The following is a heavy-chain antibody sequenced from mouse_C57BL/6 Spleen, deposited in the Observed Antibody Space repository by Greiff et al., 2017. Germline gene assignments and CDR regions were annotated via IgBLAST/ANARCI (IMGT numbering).Heavy chain of an antibody. CDR2: IYPGSGST. Sequence: QVQLQQPGAELVKPGASVKMSCKASGYTFTSYWITWVKQRPGQGLEWIGDIYPGSGSTNYNEKFKSKATLTADKSSSTAYMQLSSLTSEDSAVYFCARPGSGYWGQGTTLTVSS. CDR1: GYTFTSYW. J-gene: IGHJ2*01. D-gene: IGHD1-1*01. V-gene: IGHV1-55*01. CDR3: ARPGSGY.